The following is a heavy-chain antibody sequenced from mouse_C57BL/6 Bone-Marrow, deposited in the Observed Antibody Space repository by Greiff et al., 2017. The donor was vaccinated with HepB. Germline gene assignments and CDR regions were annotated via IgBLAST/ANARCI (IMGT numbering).Heavy chain of an antibody. CDR1: GYTFTDYY. Sequence: QVQLQQSGPELVKPGASVKISCKASGYTFTDYYINWVKQRPGQGLEWIGWIFPGSGSTYYNEKFKGKATLTVDKSSSTAYMLLSSLTSEDSAVYFCARWGYYYGSSYPFDYWGQGTTLTVSS. CDR3: ARWGYYYGSSYPFDY. D-gene: IGHD1-1*01. J-gene: IGHJ2*01. CDR2: IFPGSGST. V-gene: IGHV1-75*01.